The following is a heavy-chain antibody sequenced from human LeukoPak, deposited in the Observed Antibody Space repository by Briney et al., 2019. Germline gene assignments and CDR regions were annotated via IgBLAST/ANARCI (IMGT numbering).Heavy chain of an antibody. Sequence: GGSLRLSCAASGFTFSSFGMSWVRQAPGKGLEWVSGISGSGDNTNSADSVKGRFTISRDNSKNTLYLQMNSLRAEDTALYYCAKDSAYYYGSGSYYTPRYFDYWGQGTLVTVSP. CDR2: ISGSGDNT. CDR3: AKDSAYYYGSGSYYTPRYFDY. J-gene: IGHJ4*02. CDR1: GFTFSSFG. V-gene: IGHV3-23*01. D-gene: IGHD3-10*01.